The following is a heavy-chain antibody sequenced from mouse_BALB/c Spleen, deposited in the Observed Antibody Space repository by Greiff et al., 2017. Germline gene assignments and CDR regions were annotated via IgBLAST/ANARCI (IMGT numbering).Heavy chain of an antibody. V-gene: IGHV1-54*01. CDR2: INPGSGGT. J-gene: IGHJ2*01. D-gene: IGHD1-2*01. Sequence: QVQLQQSGAELVRPGTSVKVSCKASGYAFTNYLIEWVKQRPGQGLEWIGVINPGSGGTNYNEKFKGKATLTADKSSSTAYMQLSSLTSDDSAVYFCARDLTATFHYWGQGTTLTVSS. CDR1: GYAFTNYL. CDR3: ARDLTATFHY.